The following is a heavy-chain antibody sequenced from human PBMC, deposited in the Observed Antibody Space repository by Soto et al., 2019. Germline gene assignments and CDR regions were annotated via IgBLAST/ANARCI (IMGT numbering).Heavy chain of an antibody. CDR2: IYYSGST. D-gene: IGHD2-2*01. Sequence: QVQLQESGPGLVKPSQTLSLTCTFSGGSISSGGYYWSWIRQHPGKGLEWIGYIYYSGSTYYNPSLKSRVTISVDTSKNQFSLKLSSVTAADTAVYYCAREPRKYCSSTSCYDGSMDVWGKGTTVTVSS. V-gene: IGHV4-31*03. CDR3: AREPRKYCSSTSCYDGSMDV. J-gene: IGHJ6*03. CDR1: GGSISSGGYY.